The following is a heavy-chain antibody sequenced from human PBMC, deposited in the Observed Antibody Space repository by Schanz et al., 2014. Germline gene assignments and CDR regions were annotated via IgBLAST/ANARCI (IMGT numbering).Heavy chain of an antibody. Sequence: QVQLVESGGGVVQPGGSLRLSCVASGFTFSSSGMHWVRQAPGKGLEWVAFIRYTGGNKYYADSVKGRFTISRDNSKNTLYLQMNSLRAEDTALYYCAKDPHRDYGGKPQAFDIWGQGTMVTVSS. CDR1: GFTFSSSG. J-gene: IGHJ3*02. CDR2: IRYTGGNK. CDR3: AKDPHRDYGGKPQAFDI. V-gene: IGHV3-30*02. D-gene: IGHD4-17*01.